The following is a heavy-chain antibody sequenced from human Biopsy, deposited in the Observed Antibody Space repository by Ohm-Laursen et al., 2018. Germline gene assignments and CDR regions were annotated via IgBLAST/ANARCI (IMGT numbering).Heavy chain of an antibody. CDR1: GFRFDDYA. Sequence: SLRLSCAASGFRFDDYAMQWVRQAPGKGLEWVSGISWSSGTIGYADSVKGRFTFSRDNAKNSLFLQMNSLRVEDTALYYCVKSAYSSGFWEASDYWGQGTLVTVSS. CDR3: VKSAYSSGFWEASDY. CDR2: ISWSSGTI. J-gene: IGHJ4*02. D-gene: IGHD6-19*01. V-gene: IGHV3-9*01.